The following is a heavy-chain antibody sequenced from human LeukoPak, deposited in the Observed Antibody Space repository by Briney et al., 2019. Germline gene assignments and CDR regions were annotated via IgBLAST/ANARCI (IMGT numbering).Heavy chain of an antibody. CDR1: GYTFTGYY. V-gene: IGHV1-2*02. CDR2: INPNSGGT. D-gene: IGHD3-10*01. J-gene: IGHJ6*02. CDR3: ARGVHYYYGMDV. Sequence: ASVKVSCKASGYTFTGYYMHWVRQAPGQGLEWMGWINPNSGGTNYAQKFQGRVTMTRDASISTAYMELSRLRSDDTAVYYCARGVHYYYGMDVWGQGTTVTVSS.